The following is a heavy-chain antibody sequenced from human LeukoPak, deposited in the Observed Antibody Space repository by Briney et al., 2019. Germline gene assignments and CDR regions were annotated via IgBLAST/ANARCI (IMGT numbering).Heavy chain of an antibody. V-gene: IGHV3-48*03. CDR2: ISSSGRTT. CDR3: ARLGSLCRNGVCYGG. CDR1: GFTFSSYE. Sequence: GGSLRLSCAASGFTFSSYEMNWVRQAPGKGLEWVSHISSSGRTTYYADSVKGRFTISRDNAKNSLYLQMNSLRAEDTAVYYCARLGSLCRNGVCYGGWGQAILVTVSS. J-gene: IGHJ1*01. D-gene: IGHD2-8*01.